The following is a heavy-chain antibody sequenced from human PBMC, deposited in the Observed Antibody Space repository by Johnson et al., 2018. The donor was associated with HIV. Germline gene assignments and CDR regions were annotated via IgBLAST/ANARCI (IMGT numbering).Heavy chain of an antibody. V-gene: IGHV3-11*04. CDR2: ISSSGSTI. CDR3: ARDRPIAPFDI. D-gene: IGHD3-22*01. CDR1: GFTFSDYY. J-gene: IGHJ3*02. Sequence: QVLLVESGGGLVKPGGSLRLSCVASGFTFSDYYMTWIRQAPRKGLEWVSYISSSGSTIYYADSVKGRFTISRDNARNSLFLQMNSLRAEDTAVYYCARDRPIAPFDIWGQGTMVTVSS.